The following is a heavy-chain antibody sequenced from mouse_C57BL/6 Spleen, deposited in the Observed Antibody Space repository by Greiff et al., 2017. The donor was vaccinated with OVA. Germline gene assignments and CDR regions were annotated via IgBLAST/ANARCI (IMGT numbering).Heavy chain of an antibody. Sequence: VQLQQSGPELVKPGASVKISCKASGYTFTDYYMNWVKQSHGKSLEWIGDINPNNGGTSYNQKFKGKATLTVDKSSSTAYMELRSLTSEDSAVYYCAREGYGPGWFAYWGQGTLVTVSA. D-gene: IGHD2-10*02. CDR1: GYTFTDYY. CDR2: INPNNGGT. V-gene: IGHV1-26*01. J-gene: IGHJ3*01. CDR3: AREGYGPGWFAY.